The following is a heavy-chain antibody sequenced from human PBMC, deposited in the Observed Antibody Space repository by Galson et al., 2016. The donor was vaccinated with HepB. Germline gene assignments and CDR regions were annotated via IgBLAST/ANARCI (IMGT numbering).Heavy chain of an antibody. CDR2: IRSKAYGETT. V-gene: IGHV3-49*03. Sequence: SLRLSCAGSGFTFGDYAMSWFRQAPGKGLEWVGLIRSKAYGETTEYAASVKGRFTLSRDDSKSIAYLRMYRLKTEDTAVYYCTRATYDFWSGYSTPVGVFDDWGQGALLTVSS. J-gene: IGHJ4*02. D-gene: IGHD3-3*01. CDR3: TRATYDFWSGYSTPVGVFDD. CDR1: GFTFGDYA.